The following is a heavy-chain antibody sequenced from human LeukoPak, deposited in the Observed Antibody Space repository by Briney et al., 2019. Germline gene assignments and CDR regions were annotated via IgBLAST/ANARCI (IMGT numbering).Heavy chain of an antibody. CDR2: MNPNSGNT. J-gene: IGHJ4*02. V-gene: IGHV1-8*03. D-gene: IGHD3-22*01. CDR1: GYTFTSYG. Sequence: ASVKVSCKASGYTFTSYGISWVRQAPGQGLEWMGWMNPNSGNTGCAQKFQGRVTVTRNTSISTAYMELSSLRSEDTAVYYCARGDGGTYYYDSSGYPLDYWGQGTLVTVSS. CDR3: ARGDGGTYYYDSSGYPLDY.